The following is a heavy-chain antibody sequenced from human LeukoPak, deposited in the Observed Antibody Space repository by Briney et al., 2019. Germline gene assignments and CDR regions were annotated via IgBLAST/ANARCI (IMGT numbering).Heavy chain of an antibody. D-gene: IGHD5-24*01. J-gene: IGHJ5*02. CDR2: IYYSGST. CDR1: GGSISSSSYY. Sequence: TSETLSLTCTVSGGSISSSSYYWGWIRQPPGKGLEWIGSIYYSGSTYYNPSLKSRVTIPVDTSKNQFSLKLSSVTAADTAVYYCARDRDGYNSNWFDPWGQGTLVTVSS. V-gene: IGHV4-39*07. CDR3: ARDRDGYNSNWFDP.